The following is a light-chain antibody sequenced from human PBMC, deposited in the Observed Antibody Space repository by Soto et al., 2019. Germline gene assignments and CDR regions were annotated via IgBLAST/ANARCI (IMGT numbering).Light chain of an antibody. J-gene: IGKJ4*01. CDR1: QDVRSN. CDR3: QHYNRWPLT. CDR2: GAS. Sequence: EVVMTQSPATLSVSPGEGATLSCRASQDVRSNLAWYRQQPGQTPRLLIYGASTRATGVPARISGRGSGTEFTLTISSLQSEDFAVYYCQHYNRWPLTFGVGTKGDIK. V-gene: IGKV3-15*01.